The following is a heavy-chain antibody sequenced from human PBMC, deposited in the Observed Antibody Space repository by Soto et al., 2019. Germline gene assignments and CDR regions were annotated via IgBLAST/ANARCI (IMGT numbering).Heavy chain of an antibody. J-gene: IGHJ3*02. CDR1: GDSVSSNSAA. Sequence: SQTLSLTCAISGDSVSSNSAAWNWIRQSPSRGLEWLGRTYYRSKWYNDYAVSVKSRITINPDTSKNQFSLQLNSVTPEDTAVYYCARDSYYYDSSGYYGLVGSNAFDIWGQGTMVTVSS. V-gene: IGHV6-1*01. CDR3: ARDSYYYDSSGYYGLVGSNAFDI. CDR2: TYYRSKWYN. D-gene: IGHD3-22*01.